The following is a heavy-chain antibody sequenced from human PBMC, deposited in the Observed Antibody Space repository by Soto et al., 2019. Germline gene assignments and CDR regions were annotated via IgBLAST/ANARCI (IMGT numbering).Heavy chain of an antibody. CDR3: AKGTSIAARPTVDY. Sequence: GGSLRLSCAASGFTFDDYAMHWVRQAPGKGLEWVSGISWNSGSIGYADSVKGRFTISRDNAKNSLYLQMNSLRAEDTALYYCAKGTSIAARPTVDYWGQGTLGTVSS. V-gene: IGHV3-9*01. CDR1: GFTFDDYA. D-gene: IGHD6-6*01. J-gene: IGHJ4*02. CDR2: ISWNSGSI.